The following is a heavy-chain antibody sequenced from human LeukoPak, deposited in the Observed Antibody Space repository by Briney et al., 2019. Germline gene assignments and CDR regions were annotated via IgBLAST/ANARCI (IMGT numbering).Heavy chain of an antibody. V-gene: IGHV4-31*03. Sequence: SETLSLTCTVSGGSISSGGYYWSWIRQHPGKGLEWIGYIYYSGSTYYNPSLKSRVTISVDTSKNQFSLKLSSVTAADTAVYYCARDLSGYFGNWFDPWGQGTPVTVSS. CDR3: ARDLSGYFGNWFDP. CDR2: IYYSGST. D-gene: IGHD3-9*01. J-gene: IGHJ5*02. CDR1: GGSISSGGYY.